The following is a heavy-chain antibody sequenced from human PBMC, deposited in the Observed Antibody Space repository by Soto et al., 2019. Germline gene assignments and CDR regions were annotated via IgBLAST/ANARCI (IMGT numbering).Heavy chain of an antibody. D-gene: IGHD3-9*01. V-gene: IGHV1-18*04. CDR2: ISGYNGNA. J-gene: IGHJ4*02. CDR1: GYTFNLYG. Sequence: QVQLVQSAGEVRKPGASVKVSCKTSGYTFNLYGMTWLRQAPGQGLEWMGWISGYNGNATYAQKFKGRVILTIDTSTTTAHMGLGSLTSDDTAVYYCARILQTSRALGHWGQGTLVTVSS. CDR3: ARILQTSRALGH.